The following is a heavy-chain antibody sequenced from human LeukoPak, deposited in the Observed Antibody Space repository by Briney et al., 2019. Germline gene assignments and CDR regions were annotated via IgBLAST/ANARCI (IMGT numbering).Heavy chain of an antibody. CDR2: IYYSGST. J-gene: IGHJ4*02. CDR3: ARDSYDYVWGSYRYTIDY. D-gene: IGHD3-16*02. Sequence: SETLSLTCTVSGGSISSYYWGWIRQPPGKGLEWIGSIYYSGSTYYNPSLKSRVTISVDTSKNQFSLKLSSVTAADTAVYYCARDSYDYVWGSYRYTIDYWGQGTLVTVSS. CDR1: GGSISSYY. V-gene: IGHV4-39*07.